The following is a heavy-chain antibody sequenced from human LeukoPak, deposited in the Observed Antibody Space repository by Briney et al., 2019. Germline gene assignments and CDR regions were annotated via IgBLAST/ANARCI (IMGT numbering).Heavy chain of an antibody. CDR3: VRTARGRPCGGDCYYYGMDV. D-gene: IGHD2-21*01. CDR1: GYTFTGYY. Sequence: ASVKVSCKASGYTFTGYYMHWVRQAPGQGLEWMGWINPNSGGTNYAQKFQGRVTMTRDTSISTAYMELSRLRSDDTAVYYCVRTARGRPCGGDCYYYGMDVWGQGTTVTVSS. CDR2: INPNSGGT. V-gene: IGHV1-2*02. J-gene: IGHJ6*02.